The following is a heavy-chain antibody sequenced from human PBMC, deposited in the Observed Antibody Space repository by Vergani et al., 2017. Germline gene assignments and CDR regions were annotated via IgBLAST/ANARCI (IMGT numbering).Heavy chain of an antibody. CDR1: GFTFSSYG. J-gene: IGHJ6*03. CDR2: ISYDGSNK. D-gene: IGHD3-10*01. Sequence: QVQLVESGGGVVQPGRSLRLSCAASGFTFSSYGMHWVRQAPGKGLEWVALISYDGSNKYYAESVKGRFTISRDNSKNTLFLQMNSLRGEDTAVYYCARAGRKGNYYYYMDVWGKGTTVTVSS. V-gene: IGHV3-30*03. CDR3: ARAGRKGNYYYYMDV.